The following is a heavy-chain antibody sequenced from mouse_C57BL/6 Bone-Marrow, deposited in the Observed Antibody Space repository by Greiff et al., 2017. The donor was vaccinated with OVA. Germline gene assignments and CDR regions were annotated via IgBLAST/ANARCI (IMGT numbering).Heavy chain of an antibody. Sequence: VQLQQSGAELARPGASVKLSCKASGYTFTSYGISWVKQSPGQGLEWIGAIYSRSGNTYYNENFKGKANLTADNTSRTVYMELRSLTSEDSSVYFCANRETGPGFAYWGQGTLVTVSS. CDR1: GYTFTSYG. J-gene: IGHJ3*01. CDR2: IYSRSGNT. V-gene: IGHV1-81*01. CDR3: ANRETGPGFAY. D-gene: IGHD2-14*01.